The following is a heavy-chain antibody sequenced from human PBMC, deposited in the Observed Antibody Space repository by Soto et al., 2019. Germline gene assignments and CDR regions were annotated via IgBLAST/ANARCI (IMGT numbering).Heavy chain of an antibody. CDR3: ARPKGSYSSGYYYFDY. Sequence: QVQLVQSGAEVKQPGSSXXVSCKTSGGTFSTYAIYWVRQAPGQGLEWMGAIIPLFGTADYAQKFQGRVTITADESTSTAYMELSSLRSEDTAVYYCARPKGSYSSGYYYFDYWGQGTLVTVSS. D-gene: IGHD6-19*01. J-gene: IGHJ4*02. CDR1: GGTFSTYA. V-gene: IGHV1-69*01. CDR2: IIPLFGTA.